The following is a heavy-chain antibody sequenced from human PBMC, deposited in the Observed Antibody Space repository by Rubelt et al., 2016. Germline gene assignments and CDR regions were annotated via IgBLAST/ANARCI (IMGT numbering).Heavy chain of an antibody. Sequence: QLQLHESGPGLVRPSETLSLTCSVSGDSINTNNFYWGWIRQPPGKGLQWIGSLFSGNTYYNPSLKSRVTISVDTSKNPFYLKLSSVTAADTAVYYCARLIIATHPDYWGQGTLVTVSS. D-gene: IGHD2-15*01. J-gene: IGHJ4*02. CDR1: GDSINTNNFY. CDR3: ARLIIATHPDY. CDR2: LFSGNT. V-gene: IGHV4-39*01.